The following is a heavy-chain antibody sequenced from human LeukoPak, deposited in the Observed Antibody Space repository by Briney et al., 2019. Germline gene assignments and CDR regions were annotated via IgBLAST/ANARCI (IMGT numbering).Heavy chain of an antibody. CDR2: IKQDGSEK. CDR1: GFTFSSYW. D-gene: IGHD3-10*01. CDR3: ARGDYYDSGTSFIDAFDI. J-gene: IGHJ3*02. Sequence: GGSLRLSCAASGFTFSSYWMHWVRQAPGKGLEWVANIKQDGSEKFYVDSVKGRFTISRDNAKNSLFLQMNSLRAEDTAVYYCARGDYYDSGTSFIDAFDIWGQGTMVTVSS. V-gene: IGHV3-7*01.